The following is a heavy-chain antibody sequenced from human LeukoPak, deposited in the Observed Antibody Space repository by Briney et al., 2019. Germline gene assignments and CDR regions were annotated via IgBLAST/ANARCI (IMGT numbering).Heavy chain of an antibody. CDR3: ARAFGGLWFAELLSRAAFDI. J-gene: IGHJ3*02. CDR1: GGSISSYY. Sequence: PSETLSLTCTVSGGSISSYYWSWIRQPPGKGLEWIGYIYYSGSTNYNPSLKSRVTISVDTSKNQFSLKLSSVTAADTAVYYCARAFGGLWFAELLSRAAFDIWGQGTMVIVSS. CDR2: IYYSGST. D-gene: IGHD3-10*01. V-gene: IGHV4-59*01.